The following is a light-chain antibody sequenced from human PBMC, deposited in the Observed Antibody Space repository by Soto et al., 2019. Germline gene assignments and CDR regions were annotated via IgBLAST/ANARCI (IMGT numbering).Light chain of an antibody. CDR1: NSDVGGYNY. V-gene: IGLV2-14*01. CDR2: EVS. CDR3: SSYTTSTTRV. Sequence: QSALTQPASVSGSPGQSIAISCTGTNSDVGGYNYVSWYQHHPGKAPKLMIYEVSNRPSGVSNRFSGSKSGNTAALTLSGLQAEDEADYYCSSYTTSTTRVFGGGTKLTVL. J-gene: IGLJ3*02.